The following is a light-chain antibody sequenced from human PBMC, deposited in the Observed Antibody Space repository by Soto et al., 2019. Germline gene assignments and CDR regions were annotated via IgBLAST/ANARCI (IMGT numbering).Light chain of an antibody. V-gene: IGKV3-20*01. CDR3: QQYGSSPT. J-gene: IGKJ2*01. CDR1: QSVSNSY. CDR2: GAS. Sequence: EIVLTQSPGTLSLSPGERATLSCRASQSVSNSYLAWYQQKPGQAPSLLIYGASSRATGIPDRFSGGGSGTDFTLTISRLEPEDFAVYYCQQYGSSPTFGQGTKLEIK.